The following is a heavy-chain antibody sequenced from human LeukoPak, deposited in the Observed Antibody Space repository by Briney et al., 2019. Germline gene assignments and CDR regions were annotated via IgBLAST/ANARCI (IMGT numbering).Heavy chain of an antibody. Sequence: TWGSLRLSCAASGFTFSSSYIHWVRQAPGKGLFWVSRINPDGSLTNYADSVKGRFTIFRDNAKNSLYLQMNSLRVEDTAVYYCARDKIVGATYFDYWGQGTLVTVSS. CDR3: ARDKIVGATYFDY. CDR1: GFTFSSSY. D-gene: IGHD1-26*01. J-gene: IGHJ4*02. CDR2: INPDGSLT. V-gene: IGHV3-74*01.